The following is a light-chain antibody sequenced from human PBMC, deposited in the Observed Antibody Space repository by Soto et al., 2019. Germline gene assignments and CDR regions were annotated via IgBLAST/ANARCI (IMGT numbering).Light chain of an antibody. Sequence: IQVTQSPSSLSASVGDRVTITYRASQSITTFLNWYQQKPGNAHKLLIYAAYSLQTGVHSRFSGSGSGTDFTLTIRSLQREDFATYYCKQAYGAPPTFGQGTKVDIK. CDR3: KQAYGAPPT. CDR1: QSITTF. V-gene: IGKV1-39*01. CDR2: AAY. J-gene: IGKJ1*01.